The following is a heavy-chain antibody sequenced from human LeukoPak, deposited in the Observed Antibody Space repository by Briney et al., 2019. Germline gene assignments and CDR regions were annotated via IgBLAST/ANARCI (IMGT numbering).Heavy chain of an antibody. V-gene: IGHV3-7*05. D-gene: IGHD3-10*01. CDR1: GFTFSSYA. CDR3: ARDLDLRRGFDGEGY. CDR2: VNQDGRQK. Sequence: GGSLRLSCAASGFTFSSYAMSWVRQAPGKGLEWVANVNQDGRQKNYVDSVRGRFTISRDNVKNSLYLQMNSLRAEDTAVYYCARDLDLRRGFDGEGYWGQGTLVTVSS. J-gene: IGHJ4*02.